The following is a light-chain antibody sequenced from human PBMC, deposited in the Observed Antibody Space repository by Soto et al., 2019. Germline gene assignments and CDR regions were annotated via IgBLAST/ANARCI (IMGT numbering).Light chain of an antibody. Sequence: QSALTQPASVSGSPGQSITISCTGTSSDVGSYNYVSWYQHHPGKAPKLMIYEVSSRPSGVSDRFSGSKSGDTASLTISGLHPEDEADYYCSSYASSSTLVFGGGTKVTVL. CDR2: EVS. J-gene: IGLJ2*01. V-gene: IGLV2-14*01. CDR1: SSDVGSYNY. CDR3: SSYASSSTLV.